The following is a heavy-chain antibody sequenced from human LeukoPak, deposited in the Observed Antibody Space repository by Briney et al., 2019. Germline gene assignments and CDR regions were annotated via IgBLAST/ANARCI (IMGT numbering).Heavy chain of an antibody. J-gene: IGHJ4*02. V-gene: IGHV1-2*02. D-gene: IGHD1-1*01. CDR2: INPNSGDT. CDR1: GYTXTGYY. Sequence: ASVMVSCKASGYTXTGYYIHWVRQAPGQGLEWMGWINPNSGDTNYAQKFQGRVTMTRDTSINTAFMELSRLRSDDTAVYYCARDRHWNQGNFDYWGQGTLVTVSS. CDR3: ARDRHWNQGNFDY.